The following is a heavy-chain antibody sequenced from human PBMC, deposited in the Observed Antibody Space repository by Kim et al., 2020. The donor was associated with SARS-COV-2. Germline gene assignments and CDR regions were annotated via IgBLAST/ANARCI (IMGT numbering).Heavy chain of an antibody. CDR2: INAGNGNT. V-gene: IGHV1-3*01. CDR1: GYTFTSYA. CDR3: AREGGDIVVVPAAMSLGYQFDP. J-gene: IGHJ5*02. Sequence: ASVKVSCKASGYTFTSYAMHWVRQAPGQRLEWMGWINAGNGNTKYSQKFQGRVTITRDTSASTAYMELSSLRSEDTAVYYCAREGGDIVVVPAAMSLGYQFDPWGQGTLVTVSS. D-gene: IGHD2-2*01.